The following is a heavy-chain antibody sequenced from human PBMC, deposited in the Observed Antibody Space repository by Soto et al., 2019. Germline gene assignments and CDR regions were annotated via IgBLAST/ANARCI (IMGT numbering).Heavy chain of an antibody. CDR2: INTDGGIT. J-gene: IGHJ3*02. Sequence: EVQLVESGGDLVQPGGSLRLSCAASGFTVSSHWMHWVRRVPGKGLVWVSRINTDGGITGYADSVKGRFTISRDNAKNTLYLQMNGLRVEDTSVYYCTREAGYCSRTSCYRRAFDSWGQGTMVTVSS. D-gene: IGHD2-2*01. CDR3: TREAGYCSRTSCYRRAFDS. CDR1: GFTVSSHW. V-gene: IGHV3-74*01.